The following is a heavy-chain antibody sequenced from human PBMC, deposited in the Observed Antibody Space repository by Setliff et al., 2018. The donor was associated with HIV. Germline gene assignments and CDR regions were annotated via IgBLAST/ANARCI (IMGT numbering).Heavy chain of an antibody. CDR2: IYHGGNT. D-gene: IGHD5-18*01. J-gene: IGHJ4*02. CDR1: GGSISSNSW. Sequence: SETLSLTCDVSGGSISSNSWWTWVRQPPGKGLEWIGQIYHGGNTRYNPSLKSRVTISLDTSKNQFSLKLSSVTAADTAVYYCARDRGRRGQLWLHFDYWGQGTLVTVSS. V-gene: IGHV4-4*02. CDR3: ARDRGRRGQLWLHFDY.